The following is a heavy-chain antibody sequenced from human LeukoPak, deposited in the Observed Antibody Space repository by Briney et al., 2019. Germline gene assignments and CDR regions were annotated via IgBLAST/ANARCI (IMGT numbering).Heavy chain of an antibody. V-gene: IGHV1-2*02. J-gene: IGHJ6*02. CDR1: GYTFTGYY. CDR3: ARVARTGLAYYYGMDV. D-gene: IGHD1-14*01. CDR2: INPNSGGT. Sequence: ASVKVSCKASGYTFTGYYMHWVRQAPGQGLEWMGWINPNSGGTNYAQKFQGRVTMTRDTPISTAYMELSRLRSDDTAVYYCARVARTGLAYYYGMDVWGQGTTVTVSS.